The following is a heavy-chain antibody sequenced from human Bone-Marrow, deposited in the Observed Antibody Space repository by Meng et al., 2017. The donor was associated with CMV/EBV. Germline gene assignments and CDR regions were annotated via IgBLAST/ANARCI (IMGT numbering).Heavy chain of an antibody. CDR2: FYTGVST. CDR1: GFTFSNFV. V-gene: IGHV3-53*01. Sequence: GESLKISCAASGFTFSNFVMVWVRQAPGKGLEWVSIFYTGVSTYYADSVKGRFTVSRDNSKNTLYLQMNSLRAEDTAVYYCARDGTYYGMDVWGQGTTVTVSS. J-gene: IGHJ6*02. CDR3: ARDGTYYGMDV.